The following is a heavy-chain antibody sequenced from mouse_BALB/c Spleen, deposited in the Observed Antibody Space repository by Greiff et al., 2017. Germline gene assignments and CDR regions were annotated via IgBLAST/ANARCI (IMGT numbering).Heavy chain of an antibody. Sequence: VQLQESGGGLVKPGGSLNLSCAASGFTFSSYTMSWVRQTPEKRLEWVATISSGGSYTYYPDSVKGRFTISRDNAKNTLYLQMSSLKSEDTAMYYCTRIYYDYVFDYWGQGTTLTVAS. V-gene: IGHV5-6-4*01. CDR2: ISSGGSYT. J-gene: IGHJ2*01. CDR1: GFTFSSYT. D-gene: IGHD2-4*01. CDR3: TRIYYDYVFDY.